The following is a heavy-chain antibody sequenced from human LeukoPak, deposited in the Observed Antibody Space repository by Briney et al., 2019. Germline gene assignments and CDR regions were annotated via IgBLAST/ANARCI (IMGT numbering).Heavy chain of an antibody. CDR1: GFTFSSYA. CDR3: AKDRGRRIVVVPATKWGTFDY. CDR2: ISYDGSNK. Sequence: GGSLILSCAASGFTFSSYAMHWVRQAPGKGLEWVAVISYDGSNKYYADSVKGRFTISRDNSKDTLYLQMNSLRAEDTAVYYCAKDRGRRIVVVPATKWGTFDYWGQGTLVTVSS. V-gene: IGHV3-30*04. D-gene: IGHD2-2*01. J-gene: IGHJ4*02.